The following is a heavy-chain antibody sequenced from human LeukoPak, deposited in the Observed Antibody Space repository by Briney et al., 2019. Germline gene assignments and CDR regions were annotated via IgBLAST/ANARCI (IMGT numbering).Heavy chain of an antibody. CDR1: GFTFSSYA. CDR3: ARVAAAVGI. D-gene: IGHD6-13*01. Sequence: PGRSLRLSCAASGFTFSSYAMHWVRQAPGKGLEWVAVISYDGSNKYYADSVKGRFTISRDNSKNTLYLQMNSLRAEGTAVYYCARVAAAVGIWGQGTLVTVSS. V-gene: IGHV3-30-3*01. CDR2: ISYDGSNK. J-gene: IGHJ4*02.